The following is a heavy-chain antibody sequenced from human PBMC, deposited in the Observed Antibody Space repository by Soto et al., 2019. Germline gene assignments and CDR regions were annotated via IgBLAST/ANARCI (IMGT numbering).Heavy chain of an antibody. Sequence: SLTCTVSGGSISSGDYYWSWIRQPPGKGLEWIGYIYYSGSTYYNPSLKSRVTISVDTSKNQFSLKLSSVTAADTAVYYCARVLRRDYIFDYWGQGTLVTVSS. D-gene: IGHD2-2*02. J-gene: IGHJ4*02. CDR3: ARVLRRDYIFDY. V-gene: IGHV4-30-4*01. CDR2: IYYSGST. CDR1: GGSISSGDYY.